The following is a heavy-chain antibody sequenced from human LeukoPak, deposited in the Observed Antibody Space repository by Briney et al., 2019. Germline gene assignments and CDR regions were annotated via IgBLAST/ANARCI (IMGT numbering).Heavy chain of an antibody. CDR2: IYYSGST. Sequence: SETLSLTCTVSGGSISSSSYYWGWIRQPPGKGLEWIGSIYYSGSTYYNPSLKSRVTISVDTSKNQFSLKLSSVTAADTAVYYCARRSRVDCTNGVCPYYYYYYMDVWGKGTTVTVSS. D-gene: IGHD2-8*01. J-gene: IGHJ6*03. CDR3: ARRSRVDCTNGVCPYYYYYYMDV. V-gene: IGHV4-39*07. CDR1: GGSISSSSYY.